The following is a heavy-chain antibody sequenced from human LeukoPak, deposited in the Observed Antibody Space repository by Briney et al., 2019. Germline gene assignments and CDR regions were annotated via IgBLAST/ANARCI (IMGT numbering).Heavy chain of an antibody. D-gene: IGHD6-13*01. CDR2: IIPIFGTA. V-gene: IGHV1-69*06. J-gene: IGHJ4*02. CDR1: GGTFSSYA. Sequence: SMKVSCKASGGTFSSYAISWVRQAPGQGLEWMGGIIPIFGTANYAQKFQGRVTVTADKSTSTAYMELSSLRSEDTAVYYCARSQQLVRRYFDYWGQGTLVTVSS. CDR3: ARSQQLVRRYFDY.